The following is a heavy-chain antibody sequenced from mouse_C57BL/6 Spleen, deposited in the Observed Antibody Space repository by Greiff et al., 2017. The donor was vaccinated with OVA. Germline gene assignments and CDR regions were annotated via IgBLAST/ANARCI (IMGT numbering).Heavy chain of an antibody. Sequence: QVQLQQPGAELVKPGASVKLSCKASGYTFTSYWMHWVKQRPGRGLEWIGRFDPNSGGTKYNEKFKSKATLTVDTPSSTAYMQLSSLTSEDSAVYYCARTRTRDSSGPYAMDYWGQGTSVTVSS. J-gene: IGHJ4*01. V-gene: IGHV1-72*01. CDR2: FDPNSGGT. CDR3: ARTRTRDSSGPYAMDY. D-gene: IGHD3-2*02. CDR1: GYTFTSYW.